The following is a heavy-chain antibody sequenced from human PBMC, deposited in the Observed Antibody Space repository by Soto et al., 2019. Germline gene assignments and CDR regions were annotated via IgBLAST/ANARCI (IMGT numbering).Heavy chain of an antibody. CDR2: ISCEGRT. CDR1: GFAFRSYA. CDR3: AKDRIALGAFDI. Sequence: PLGFLRLSGGASGFAFRSYAMHRVRQAPWKWLGWVGVISCEGRTYYAYSVKGRFTISRDNSNNKLYVQMNTLRAEDTAVYYCAKDRIALGAFDIWGQGTMVTVSS. V-gene: IGHV3-30-3*02. J-gene: IGHJ3*02.